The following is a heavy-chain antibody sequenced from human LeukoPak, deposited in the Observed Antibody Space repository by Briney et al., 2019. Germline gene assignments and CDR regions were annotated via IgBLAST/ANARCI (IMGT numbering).Heavy chain of an antibody. J-gene: IGHJ5*02. CDR1: GYTFTSYY. CDR2: INPSGGST. V-gene: IGHV1-46*01. CDR3: ARDNSMYERGWWFDP. D-gene: IGHD4-23*01. Sequence: GASVKVSCKASGYTFTSYYMHWVRQAPGQGLEWMGIINPSGGSTSYAQKFKGRIILTRDMSTTTDYMQLSSLKSDDTAIYYCARDNSMYERGWWFDPWGQGTLVTVSS.